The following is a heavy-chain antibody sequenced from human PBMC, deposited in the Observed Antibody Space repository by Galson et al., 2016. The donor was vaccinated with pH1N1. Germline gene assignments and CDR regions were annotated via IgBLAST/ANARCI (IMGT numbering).Heavy chain of an antibody. CDR1: GFTFDDYA. CDR3: AKDHGWSYYVPDAFDF. J-gene: IGHJ3*01. Sequence: SLRLSCAASGFTFDDYAMHWVRQAPGKGLEWVAGISWNSGSIGYADSVKGRFTISRDNAKNSLYLQMNSLRAEDTALYYCAKDHGWSYYVPDAFDFWGQGTMVTVSS. CDR2: ISWNSGSI. D-gene: IGHD1-26*01. V-gene: IGHV3-9*01.